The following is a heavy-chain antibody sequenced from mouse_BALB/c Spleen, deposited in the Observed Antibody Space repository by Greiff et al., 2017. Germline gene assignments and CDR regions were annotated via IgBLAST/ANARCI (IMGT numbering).Heavy chain of an antibody. CDR3: ARHYYGSGYWYFDV. D-gene: IGHD1-1*01. CDR2: IWSDGST. CDR1: GFSLTSYG. Sequence: QVQLKESGPDLVAPSQSLSITCTVSGFSLTSYGVHWVRQPPGKGLEWLVVIWSDGSTTYNSALKSRLSISKDNSKSQVFLKMNSLQTDDTAMYYCARHYYGSGYWYFDVWGAGTTVTVSS. J-gene: IGHJ1*01. V-gene: IGHV2-6-2*01.